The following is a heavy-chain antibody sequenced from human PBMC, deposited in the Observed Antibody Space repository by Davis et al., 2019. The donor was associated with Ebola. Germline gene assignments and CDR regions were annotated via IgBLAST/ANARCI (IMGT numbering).Heavy chain of an antibody. CDR2: INPNSGGT. CDR3: ARGLGIVLSLTATSDFDY. J-gene: IGHJ4*02. D-gene: IGHD5-12*01. Sequence: AASVKVSCKASGYTFSTYALTWVRQAPGQGLEWMGRINPNSGGTNYAQKFQGRVTMTRDTSISTAYMELSRLRSDDTAVYYCARGLGIVLSLTATSDFDYWGQGTLVTVSS. V-gene: IGHV1-2*06. CDR1: GYTFSTYA.